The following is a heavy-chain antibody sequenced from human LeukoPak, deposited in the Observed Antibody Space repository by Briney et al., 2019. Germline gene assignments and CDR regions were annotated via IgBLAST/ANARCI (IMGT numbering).Heavy chain of an antibody. CDR2: IDSDGSST. J-gene: IGHJ4*02. CDR1: GFTFCSYW. CDR3: ARVLWFGELYY. V-gene: IGHV3-74*01. Sequence: GGSLSLSCAVSGFTFCSYWMHCVREAPGKGRVWVSRIDSDGSSTSYADSVKGRFTITRDIAKNTLCLQVNSLRAEDTAVYYCARVLWFGELYYWGQGTLVTVSS. D-gene: IGHD3-10*01.